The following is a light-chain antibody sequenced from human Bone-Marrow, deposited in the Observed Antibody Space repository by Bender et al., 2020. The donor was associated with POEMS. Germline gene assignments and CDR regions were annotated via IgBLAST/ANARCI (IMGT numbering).Light chain of an antibody. CDR3: CSYAGGKTLV. CDR1: SSDVGGYNF. CDR2: DVS. Sequence: QSALTQPRSVSGSPGQSVTISCTGTSSDVGGYNFVSWYQQHPGKAPKLMIYDVSNRPSGVPDRLSGSKSGNTASLTLSGLQAEDEADYYCCSYAGGKTLVFGGGTKLTVL. V-gene: IGLV2-11*01. J-gene: IGLJ2*01.